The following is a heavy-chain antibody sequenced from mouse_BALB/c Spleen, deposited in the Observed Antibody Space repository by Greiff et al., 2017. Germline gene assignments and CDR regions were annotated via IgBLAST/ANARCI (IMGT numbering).Heavy chain of an antibody. CDR3: ARGEPYYFDY. Sequence: VQLKESGGGLVQPGGSRKLSCAASGFTFSSFGMHWVRQAPEKGLEWVAYISSGSSTIYYADTVKGRFTISRDNPKNTLFLQMTSLRSEDTAMYYCARGEPYYFDYWGQGTTLTVSS. CDR1: GFTFSSFG. V-gene: IGHV5-17*02. J-gene: IGHJ2*01. CDR2: ISSGSSTI.